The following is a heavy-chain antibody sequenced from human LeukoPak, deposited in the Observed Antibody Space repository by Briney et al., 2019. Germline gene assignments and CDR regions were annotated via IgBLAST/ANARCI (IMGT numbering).Heavy chain of an antibody. CDR2: INPNSGGT. J-gene: IGHJ4*02. D-gene: IGHD5-24*01. V-gene: IGHV1-2*02. CDR3: ARDREDGYNSIFDY. Sequence: ASVRVSCTASGYTFTVYYMHWVRQAPGQGLEWVGWINPNSGGTNYAQKFQGRVTMTRDTSISTAYMELSRLRSDDTAVYYCARDREDGYNSIFDYWGQGTLVTVSS. CDR1: GYTFTVYY.